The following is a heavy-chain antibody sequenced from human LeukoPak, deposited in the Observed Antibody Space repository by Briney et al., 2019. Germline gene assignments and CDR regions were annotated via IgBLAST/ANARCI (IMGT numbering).Heavy chain of an antibody. CDR2: ISSSGGST. CDR3: AKDKQQLAPFDY. V-gene: IGHV3-23*01. Sequence: GGSLRLSCAASEFTFSNYGMSWVRQAPGKGLEWVSGISSSGGSTYYADSVKGRFTISRDNSKNTLYLQMNSLRAEDTAIYYCAKDKQQLAPFDYWGQGTLVTVSS. CDR1: EFTFSNYG. D-gene: IGHD6-13*01. J-gene: IGHJ4*02.